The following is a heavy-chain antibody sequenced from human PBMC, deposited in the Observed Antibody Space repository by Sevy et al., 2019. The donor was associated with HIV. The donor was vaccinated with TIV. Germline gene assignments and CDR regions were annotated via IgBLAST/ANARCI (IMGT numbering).Heavy chain of an antibody. J-gene: IGHJ4*02. CDR3: SSAHVEGYGSVSGFNY. CDR2: ISSSRSNI. Sequence: GGSLRLSCAASGFTFSSYSMNWVRQAPGKGLEWVSPISSSRSNIYYADSVKGRFTISRDNAKNTLYLQMNSLRAEDKAAYYCSSAHVEGYGSVSGFNYWGQGTLVTVSS. D-gene: IGHD2-15*01. CDR1: GFTFSSYS. V-gene: IGHV3-21*04.